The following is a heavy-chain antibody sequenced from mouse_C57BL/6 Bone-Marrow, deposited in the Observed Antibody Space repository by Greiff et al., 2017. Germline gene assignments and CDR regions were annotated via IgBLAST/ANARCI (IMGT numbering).Heavy chain of an antibody. CDR3: ARRKDGYETWFAY. J-gene: IGHJ3*01. V-gene: IGHV1-47*01. CDR1: GYTFTTYP. Sequence: QVQLQQSGAELVKPGASVKMSCKASGYTFTTYPIEWMKQNHGKSLEWIGNFHPYNDDTKYNAKFKGKATLTVEKSSSTIYLWLSRVTSDDSAVFYCARRKDGYETWFAYWGQGTLVTVSA. D-gene: IGHD2-2*01. CDR2: FHPYNDDT.